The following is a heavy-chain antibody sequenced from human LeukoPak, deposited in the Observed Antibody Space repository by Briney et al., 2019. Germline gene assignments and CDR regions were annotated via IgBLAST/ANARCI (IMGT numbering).Heavy chain of an antibody. D-gene: IGHD3-22*01. CDR2: INHGGST. J-gene: IGHJ4*02. CDR1: GGSFSGYF. Sequence: SETLSLTCAVYGGSFSGYFRTWIRQPPGKGLEWIGEINHGGSTNYNPSLKSRVTISVDTSKNHFSLKLSSLTAADTAVYYCARGPPLTYDGSGYYFFDYWGQGTLVTVSS. CDR3: ARGPPLTYDGSGYYFFDY. V-gene: IGHV4-34*01.